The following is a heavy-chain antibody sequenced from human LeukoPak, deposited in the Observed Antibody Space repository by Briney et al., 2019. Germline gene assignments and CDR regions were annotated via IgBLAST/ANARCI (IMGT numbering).Heavy chain of an antibody. D-gene: IGHD4-17*01. J-gene: IGHJ4*02. V-gene: IGHV3-30*02. CDR3: AKDLGDYGIDYFDY. CDR1: GRTFSNHG. CDR2: IRYDGSNK. Sequence: GGSLRLYCAASGRTFSNHGMNWVRQAPGKGLEWVAFIRYDGSNKYYVDSVKGRFTISRDNSKNTLYLQMNSLRAEDTAVYYCAKDLGDYGIDYFDYWGQGTLVTVSS.